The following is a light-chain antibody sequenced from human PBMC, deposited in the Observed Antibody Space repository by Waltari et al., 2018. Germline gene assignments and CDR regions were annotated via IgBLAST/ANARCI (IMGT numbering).Light chain of an antibody. V-gene: IGKV3-15*01. CDR2: GAS. CDR3: QQYNGWPRT. Sequence: EIVMTQSPVTLSEAPGQRVTLPCRASQSVSGKLVWYQQKPGQSPRVLIYGASTRATGVPARFSGSGSGTEFTLTISSLQAEDIAVYYCQQYNGWPRTFGQGTKVEI. J-gene: IGKJ1*01. CDR1: QSVSGK.